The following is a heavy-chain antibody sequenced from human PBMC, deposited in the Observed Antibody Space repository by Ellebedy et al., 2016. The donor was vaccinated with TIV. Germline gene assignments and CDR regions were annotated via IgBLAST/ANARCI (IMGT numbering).Heavy chain of an antibody. Sequence: AASVKVSCKASGYTFTGYCMHWVRQAPGQGLEWMGWINPNSGGTNYAQKFQGRVTMTRDTSISTAYMELSRLRSDDTAVYYCAKERLVVVTSDFDYWGQGTLVTVSS. V-gene: IGHV1-2*02. J-gene: IGHJ4*02. CDR3: AKERLVVVTSDFDY. CDR1: GYTFTGYC. D-gene: IGHD2-21*02. CDR2: INPNSGGT.